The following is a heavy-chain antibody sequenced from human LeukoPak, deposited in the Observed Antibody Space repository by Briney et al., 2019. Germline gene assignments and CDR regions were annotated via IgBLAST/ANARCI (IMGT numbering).Heavy chain of an antibody. CDR1: GYSFTSYW. CDR3: ARRARDGYYYDNSGYWVPTYYFDY. Sequence: GESLKISCKGSGYSFTSYWIGWVRQMPGKGLEWMGIIYPGDSDTRYSPSFQGQVTISADKSISTAYLQWSSLKASDTAMYYCARRARDGYYYDNSGYWVPTYYFDYWGQGTLVTVSS. CDR2: IYPGDSDT. D-gene: IGHD3-22*01. J-gene: IGHJ4*02. V-gene: IGHV5-51*01.